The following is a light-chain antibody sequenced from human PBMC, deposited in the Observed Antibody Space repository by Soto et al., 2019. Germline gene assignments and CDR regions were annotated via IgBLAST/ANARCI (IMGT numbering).Light chain of an antibody. J-gene: IGKJ1*01. CDR1: QSISSY. CDR3: QQYNSYSWT. V-gene: IGKV1-5*01. Sequence: DIQMTHSPSTLSASVGDRVTITCRASQSISSYLNWYQQKPGKAPKLLIYDASSLESGVPSRFSGSGSGTEFTLTISSLQPDDFATYYCQQYNSYSWTFGQGTKVDI. CDR2: DAS.